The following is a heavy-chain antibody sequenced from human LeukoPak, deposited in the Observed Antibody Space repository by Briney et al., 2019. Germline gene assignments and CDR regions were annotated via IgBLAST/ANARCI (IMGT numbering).Heavy chain of an antibody. D-gene: IGHD3-22*01. CDR3: ASNYYDSSGYLPDY. CDR2: IIPIFGTA. J-gene: IGHJ4*02. Sequence: ASVKLSCNASGATYSSFAISWVRQAPGQGLEWMGGIIPIFGTANYAQKFQGRVTITADESTSTAYMELSSLRSEDTAVYYCASNYYDSSGYLPDYWGQGTLVTVSS. CDR1: GATYSSFA. V-gene: IGHV1-69*13.